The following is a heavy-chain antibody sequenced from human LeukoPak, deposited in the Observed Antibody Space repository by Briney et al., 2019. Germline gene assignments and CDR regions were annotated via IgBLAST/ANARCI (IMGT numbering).Heavy chain of an antibody. J-gene: IGHJ4*01. Sequence: GSLRLSCAASGFTFSNSAMSWVRQAPGRGLEWVSTLSGSGITTYYADSVKGRFTISRDNSKNTLYLQMNSLRAEDTAVYYCAKGIYSSGWSYFDYWGHGTLVTVSS. CDR3: AKGIYSSGWSYFDY. CDR1: GFTFSNSA. D-gene: IGHD6-19*01. CDR2: LSGSGITT. V-gene: IGHV3-23*01.